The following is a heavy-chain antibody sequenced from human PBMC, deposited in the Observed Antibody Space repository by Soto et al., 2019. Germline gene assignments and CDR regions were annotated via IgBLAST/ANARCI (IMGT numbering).Heavy chain of an antibody. V-gene: IGHV3-49*04. CDR2: IRSKAYGGTT. CDR3: TRDRGYCSGGSCYAFDI. D-gene: IGHD2-15*01. Sequence: GESLKISCTASGFTFGDYAMSWVRQAPGKGLEWVGFIRSKAYGGTTEYAASVKGRFTISRDDSKSIAYLQMNSLKTEDTAVYYCTRDRGYCSGGSCYAFDIWGQGTMVTVSS. CDR1: GFTFGDYA. J-gene: IGHJ3*02.